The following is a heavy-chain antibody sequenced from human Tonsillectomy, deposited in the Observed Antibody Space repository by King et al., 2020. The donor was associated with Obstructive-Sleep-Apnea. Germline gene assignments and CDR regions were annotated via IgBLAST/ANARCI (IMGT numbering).Heavy chain of an antibody. D-gene: IGHD2-15*01. V-gene: IGHV4-59*08. Sequence: QLQESGPGLVKPSETLSLTCTVSGGSISSYYWSWIRQPPGKGLEWIGYIYYSGSTNYNPSLKSRVTISVDTSKNQFSLKLSSVTAADTAVYYCARHGTGYCSGGSCPPYYYGMDVWGQGTTVTVSS. J-gene: IGHJ6*02. CDR2: IYYSGST. CDR3: ARHGTGYCSGGSCPPYYYGMDV. CDR1: GGSISSYY.